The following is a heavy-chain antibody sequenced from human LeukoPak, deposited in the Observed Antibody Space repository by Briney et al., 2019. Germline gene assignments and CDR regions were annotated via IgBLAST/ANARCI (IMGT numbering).Heavy chain of an antibody. CDR3: ARAPVTSCRGAYCYPFDY. V-gene: IGHV3-23*01. CDR2: TSSSDAGA. D-gene: IGHD2-21*01. J-gene: IGHJ4*02. CDR1: GFPLSSYA. Sequence: GGSLRLSCAAFGFPLSSYAMSWVRQAPGKGLEWVSATSSSDAGAYHADSVRGRFTISRDNSKNTLYLQMNSLRVEDAAVYYCARAPVTSCRGAYCYPFDYWGQGTLVTVSS.